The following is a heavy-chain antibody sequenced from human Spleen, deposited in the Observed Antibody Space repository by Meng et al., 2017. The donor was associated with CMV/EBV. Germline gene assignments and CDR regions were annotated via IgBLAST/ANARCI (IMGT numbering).Heavy chain of an antibody. CDR1: GFTVSSNY. Sequence: GGSLRLSCAASGFTVSSNYMSWVRQAPGKGLEWVSSISSSSSYIYYADSVKVRFTISRDNAKNSLYLQMNSLRAEDTAVYYCARAFPFDYWGQGALVTVSS. CDR2: ISSSSSYI. CDR3: ARAFPFDY. D-gene: IGHD2/OR15-2a*01. J-gene: IGHJ4*02. V-gene: IGHV3-21*01.